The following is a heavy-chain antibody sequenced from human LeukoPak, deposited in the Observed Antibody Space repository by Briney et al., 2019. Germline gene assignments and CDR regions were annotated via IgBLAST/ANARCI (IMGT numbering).Heavy chain of an antibody. J-gene: IGHJ4*02. CDR3: ARESDSAHFDY. D-gene: IGHD1-26*01. CDR2: ISSSSSYI. Sequence: GGSLRLSCAASGFTFSSYSMTWVRQAPGKGLEWVSSISSSSSYIYYADSVKGRFTISRDNAKNSLYLQMNSLRAEDTAVYYCARESDSAHFDYWGQGTLVTVSS. V-gene: IGHV3-21*01. CDR1: GFTFSSYS.